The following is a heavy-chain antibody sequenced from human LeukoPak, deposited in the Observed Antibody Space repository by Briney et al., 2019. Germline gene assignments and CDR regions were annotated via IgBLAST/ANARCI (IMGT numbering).Heavy chain of an antibody. Sequence: GGSLRLSCRGSGFRFGGYALSWVRQAPGKGLEWVGFIRSKALYGTSEYAASVEGRSTISRDDSNSIAYLQMNSLKTEDTAVYFCVRESVRDYYFDYWGQGTLVTVSS. D-gene: IGHD3-10*02. J-gene: IGHJ4*02. V-gene: IGHV3-49*04. CDR2: IRSKALYGTS. CDR3: VRESVRDYYFDY. CDR1: GFRFGGYA.